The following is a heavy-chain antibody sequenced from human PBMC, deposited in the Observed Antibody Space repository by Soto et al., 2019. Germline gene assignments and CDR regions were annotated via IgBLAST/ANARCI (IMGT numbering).Heavy chain of an antibody. CDR2: IYHSGST. Sequence: QVQLQESGPGLVKPSGTLSLTCAVSGDSMTNTNWWSWVRQPPGKGLEGFGEIYHSGSTNYNPSLTSRVNMSVDKSKNQFSLNLTSVTAADTAVYYCAKRSLRRLRFVETHWGQGTLVTVSS. CDR3: AKRSLRRLRFVETH. CDR1: GDSMTNTNW. J-gene: IGHJ4*02. D-gene: IGHD3-3*01. V-gene: IGHV4-4*02.